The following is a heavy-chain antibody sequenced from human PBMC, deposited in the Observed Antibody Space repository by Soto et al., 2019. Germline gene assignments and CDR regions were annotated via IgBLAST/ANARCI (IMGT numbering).Heavy chain of an antibody. Sequence: SETLSLTCSVSGDSVSTDRYFWTWNRQPPGKGLEWIAYISYTGDTNYNPSLKSRVTISIDTSRNQFSLTLTSVTAADTAVYCDARIVVSATAQLW. CDR1: GDSVSTDRYF. J-gene: IGHJ2*01. CDR2: ISYTGDT. D-gene: IGHD2-15*01. V-gene: IGHV4-61*01. CDR3: ARIVVSATAQL.